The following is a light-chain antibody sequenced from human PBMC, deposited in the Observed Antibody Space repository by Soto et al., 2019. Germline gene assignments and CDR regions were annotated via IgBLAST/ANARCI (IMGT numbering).Light chain of an antibody. J-gene: IGLJ2*01. Sequence: QSVLTQATSVSGSPGQSISISCTGTSNDIGDSNFVSWYRQYPGGAPRLLLYGVTYRPSDVSTRFSGSKSGSTASLTISRLHDDEDDAHHCSSYTSLNTVIFGGGT. CDR2: GVT. CDR3: SSYTSLNTVI. CDR1: SNDIGDSNF. V-gene: IGLV2-14*01.